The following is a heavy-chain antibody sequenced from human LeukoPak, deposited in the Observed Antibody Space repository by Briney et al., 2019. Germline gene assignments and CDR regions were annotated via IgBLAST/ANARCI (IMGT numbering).Heavy chain of an antibody. CDR1: GGSINNFY. Sequence: SETLSLTCSVSGGSINNFYWTWIRQSAGKGLEWIGRIYTTGDTNYNPSLKSRVTLSIGTFKNQFSLKLNSVTAADTALYFCAKESRVRGVSIRESHYHYYYGMDVWGRGTTVTVSS. D-gene: IGHD3-10*01. J-gene: IGHJ6*02. CDR3: AKESRVRGVSIRESHYHYYYGMDV. V-gene: IGHV4-4*07. CDR2: IYTTGDT.